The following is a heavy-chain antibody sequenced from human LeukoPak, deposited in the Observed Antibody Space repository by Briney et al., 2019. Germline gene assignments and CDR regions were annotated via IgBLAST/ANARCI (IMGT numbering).Heavy chain of an antibody. V-gene: IGHV3-7*01. J-gene: IGHJ6*03. D-gene: IGHD4-17*01. CDR2: IKQDGSEK. Sequence: PGGSLRLSCAASGFTFSSYWMSWVRQAPGKGLEWVANIKQDGSEKYYVDSVKGRFTISRDNAKNSLYLQMNSLRAEDTAVYYCARVRRILNYGRSYFSPDYYYYMDVWGKGTTVTISS. CDR3: ARVRRILNYGRSYFSPDYYYYMDV. CDR1: GFTFSSYW.